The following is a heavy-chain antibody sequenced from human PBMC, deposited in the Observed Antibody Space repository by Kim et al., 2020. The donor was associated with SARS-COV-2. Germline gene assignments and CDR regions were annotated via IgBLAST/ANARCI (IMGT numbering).Heavy chain of an antibody. J-gene: IGHJ4*02. CDR2: ST. D-gene: IGHD2-15*01. Sequence: STYYADSVKCRFTISRDNSKNTLYLQMNSLRAEDTAVYYCARVYWGYFDYWGQGTLVTVSS. CDR3: ARVYWGYFDY. V-gene: IGHV3-53*01.